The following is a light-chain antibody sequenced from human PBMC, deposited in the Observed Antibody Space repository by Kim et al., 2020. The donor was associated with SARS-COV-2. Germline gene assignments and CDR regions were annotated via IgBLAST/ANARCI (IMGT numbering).Light chain of an antibody. V-gene: IGLV7-46*01. J-gene: IGLJ3*02. CDR3: LLTYSGVGRV. CDR2: LTS. Sequence: GGTVTFTCGSSTGAVTSGHYPFWFQQKPGQAPRTLIYLTSNKQSWTPARFSGSLLGGKAALTLSGAQPEDEADYYCLLTYSGVGRVFGGGTQLTVL. CDR1: TGAVTSGHY.